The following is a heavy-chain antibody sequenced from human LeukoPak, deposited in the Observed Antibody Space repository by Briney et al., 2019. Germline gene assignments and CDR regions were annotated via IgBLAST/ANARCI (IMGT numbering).Heavy chain of an antibody. CDR3: ARGVPTSYYYESAAYYFDY. Sequence: SETLSLTCAVSGGSISSYFWSWIRQPPGKGLEWIAYIYYSGSTNDNPSLKGRVTISVDTSRNQFSLELSSVTAADTAVYYCARGVPTSYYYESAAYYFDYWGQGTLVTVSS. V-gene: IGHV4-59*01. CDR1: GGSISSYF. D-gene: IGHD3-22*01. CDR2: IYYSGST. J-gene: IGHJ4*02.